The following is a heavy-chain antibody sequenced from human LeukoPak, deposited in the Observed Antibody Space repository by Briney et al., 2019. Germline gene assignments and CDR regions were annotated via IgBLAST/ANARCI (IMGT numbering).Heavy chain of an antibody. CDR2: ISGSGGST. V-gene: IGHV3-23*01. CDR3: AKASNVLRFLEWLLPPDY. CDR1: GFTFSSYS. D-gene: IGHD3-3*01. Sequence: GGSLRLSCAASGFTFSSYSMSWVRQAPGKGLEWVSAISGSGGSTYYADSVKGRFTISRDNSKNTLYLQMNSLRAEDTAVYYCAKASNVLRFLEWLLPPDYWGQGTLVTVSS. J-gene: IGHJ4*02.